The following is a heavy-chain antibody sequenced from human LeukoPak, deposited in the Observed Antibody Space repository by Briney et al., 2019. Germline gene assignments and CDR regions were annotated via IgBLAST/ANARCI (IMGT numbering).Heavy chain of an antibody. Sequence: GGSLRLSCAASGFTFSSYWMSWVRQAPGKGLEWVANIKQDGSEKYYVDSVKGRFTISRDNAKNSLYLQMNSLRAEDTAVYYCATNYDYVWGSFYYWGQGTLVTVSS. CDR1: GFTFSSYW. D-gene: IGHD3-16*01. CDR3: ATNYDYVWGSFYY. V-gene: IGHV3-7*01. CDR2: IKQDGSEK. J-gene: IGHJ4*02.